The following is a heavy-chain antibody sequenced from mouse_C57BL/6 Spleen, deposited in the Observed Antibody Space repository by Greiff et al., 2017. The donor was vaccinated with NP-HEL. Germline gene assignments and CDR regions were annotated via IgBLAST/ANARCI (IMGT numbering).Heavy chain of an antibody. J-gene: IGHJ4*01. Sequence: VQLQQSGAELARPGASVKMSCKASGYTFTSYTMHWVKQRPGQGLEWIGYINPSSGYTKYNQKFKDKATLTADKSSSTAYMQLSSLTSEDSAVYYCARGPYDYDSAMDYWGQGTSVTVSS. CDR3: ARGPYDYDSAMDY. D-gene: IGHD2-4*01. V-gene: IGHV1-4*01. CDR1: GYTFTSYT. CDR2: INPSSGYT.